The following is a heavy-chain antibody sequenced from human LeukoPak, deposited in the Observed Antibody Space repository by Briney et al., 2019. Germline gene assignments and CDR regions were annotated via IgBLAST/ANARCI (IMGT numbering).Heavy chain of an antibody. CDR2: IYHSGST. V-gene: IGHV4-30-2*01. J-gene: IGHJ6*02. CDR3: ARQGGETDCYYGMDV. CDR1: GGSISSGGYS. D-gene: IGHD3-10*01. Sequence: SETLSLTCAVSGGSISSGGYSWSWIRQPPGKGLEWIGYIYHSGSTYYNPSLKSRVTISVDRSKNQFSLKLSSVTAADTAVYYCARQGGETDCYYGMDVWGQGTTVTVSS.